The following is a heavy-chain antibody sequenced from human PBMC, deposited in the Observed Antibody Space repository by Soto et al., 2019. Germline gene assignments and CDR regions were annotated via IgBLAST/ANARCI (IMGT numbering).Heavy chain of an antibody. CDR2: IYHNGRA. CDR3: ARAARLSPFDC. V-gene: IGHV4-4*02. J-gene: IGHJ4*02. D-gene: IGHD6-6*01. CDR1: SGSIGSGLW. Sequence: QLQESGPGLVKPSGTLSLTCTVSSGSIGSGLWWNWVRQPPGKGLEWIGEIYHNGRANYNPSLKRRVSMSIDESKNQFSLQLTSVAAADTAVYFCARAARLSPFDCWGQGILVAVSS.